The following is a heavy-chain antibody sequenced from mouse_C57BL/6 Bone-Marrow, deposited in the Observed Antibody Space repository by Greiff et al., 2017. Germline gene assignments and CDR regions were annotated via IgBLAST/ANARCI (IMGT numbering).Heavy chain of an antibody. CDR2: INPSSGCT. D-gene: IGHD2-3*01. J-gene: IGHJ2*01. CDR1: GYTFTSYT. CDR3: ARGGDGYYKGFDY. V-gene: IGHV1-4*01. Sequence: VQLQQSGAELARPGASVKMSCKASGYTFTSYTMHWVKQRPGQGLEWIGYINPSSGCTKYNQKFKDKATLTADKSSSTAYMQLSSLSSEDSAVYCSARGGDGYYKGFDYWGQGTTLTVSS.